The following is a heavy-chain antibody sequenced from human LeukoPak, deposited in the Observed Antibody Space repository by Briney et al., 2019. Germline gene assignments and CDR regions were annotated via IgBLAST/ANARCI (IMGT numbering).Heavy chain of an antibody. CDR3: ARDRAIIRFHAFDI. Sequence: PSQTLSLTCTVSGGSISSGDYYWSWIRQPPGKGLEWIGYIYYSGSANYNPSLKSRVTISVDTSKNQFSLKLSSVTAADTAVYYCARDRAIIRFHAFDIWGQGTMVTVSS. V-gene: IGHV4-30-4*01. J-gene: IGHJ3*02. CDR2: IYYSGSA. D-gene: IGHD3-10*01. CDR1: GGSISSGDYY.